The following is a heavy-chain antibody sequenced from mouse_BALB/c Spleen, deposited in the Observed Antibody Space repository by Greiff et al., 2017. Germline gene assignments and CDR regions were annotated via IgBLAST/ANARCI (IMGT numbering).Heavy chain of an antibody. CDR3: ARSGITTVVPYYFDY. CDR1: GYTFTDYA. Sequence: QVQLQQSGPELVRPGVSVKISCKGSGYTFTDYAMHWVKQSHAKSLEWIGVISTYYGKTNYNQKFKGKATMTVDKSSSTAYMELARLTSEDSAIYYCARSGITTVVPYYFDYWGQGTTLTVSS. D-gene: IGHD1-1*01. V-gene: IGHV1-67*01. CDR2: ISTYYGKT. J-gene: IGHJ2*01.